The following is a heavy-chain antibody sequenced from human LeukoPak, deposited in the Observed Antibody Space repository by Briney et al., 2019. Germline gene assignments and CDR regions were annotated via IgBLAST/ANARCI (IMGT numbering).Heavy chain of an antibody. V-gene: IGHV3-30*18. CDR2: ISYDGSNK. CDR3: AKGDGYNSYFDY. CDR1: GFTFSSYG. D-gene: IGHD5-24*01. Sequence: GGSLRLSCAASGFTFSSYGMHWVRQAPGKGLEWVAVISYDGSNKYYADSVKGRFTISRDNSKNTLYLQMNSLRAEDTAVYYCAKGDGYNSYFDYWGQGTLVTVSS. J-gene: IGHJ4*02.